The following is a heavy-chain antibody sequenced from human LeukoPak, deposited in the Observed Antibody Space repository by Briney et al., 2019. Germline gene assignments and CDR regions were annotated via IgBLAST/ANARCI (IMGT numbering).Heavy chain of an antibody. D-gene: IGHD2-2*01. V-gene: IGHV3-48*02. J-gene: IGHJ4*02. CDR3: ARVPLGGHCNSASCRVFEY. CDR2: ISTSSSTI. Sequence: SGGSLRLSCAASGFTFSSYNMNWVRQAPGEGLEWVSYISTSSSTIYYADSVKGRFTISRDNAKNSLYLQLNSLRDDDTAVYYCARVPLGGHCNSASCRVFEYWGQGTLVTVSS. CDR1: GFTFSSYN.